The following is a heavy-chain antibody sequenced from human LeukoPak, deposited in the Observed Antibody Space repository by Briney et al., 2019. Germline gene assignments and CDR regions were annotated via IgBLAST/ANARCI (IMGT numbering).Heavy chain of an antibody. Sequence: GALRLSCAASGFTFSSYAMHWVRQAPGKGLEWVAVISYDGSNKYYADSVKGRFTISRDNSKNTLYLQMNSLRAEDTAVYYCASSAKPAIHYFDYWGQGTLVTVSS. D-gene: IGHD3-10*01. CDR3: ASSAKPAIHYFDY. V-gene: IGHV3-30*04. CDR2: ISYDGSNK. J-gene: IGHJ4*02. CDR1: GFTFSSYA.